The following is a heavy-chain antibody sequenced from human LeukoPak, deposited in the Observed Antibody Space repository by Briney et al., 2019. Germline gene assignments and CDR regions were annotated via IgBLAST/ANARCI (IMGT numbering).Heavy chain of an antibody. D-gene: IGHD2-21*01. Sequence: SETLSLTCTVSGGSISRSDYYWAWIRQPPGKGLEWIVSIYYSGKTYYKPSLKSRVTVSVDTSKNQFSLKLSSVTAADTAVFYCARHPLIASRVWYFDLWGRGTLVTVSS. CDR3: ARHPLIASRVWYFDL. V-gene: IGHV4-39*01. CDR1: GGSISRSDYY. J-gene: IGHJ2*01. CDR2: IYYSGKT.